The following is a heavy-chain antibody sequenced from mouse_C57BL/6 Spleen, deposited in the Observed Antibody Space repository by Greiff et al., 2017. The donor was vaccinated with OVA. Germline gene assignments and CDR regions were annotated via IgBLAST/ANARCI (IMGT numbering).Heavy chain of an antibody. V-gene: IGHV1-69*01. D-gene: IGHD1-2*01. CDR2: IDPSDSYT. Sequence: VQLQQPGAELVMPGASVKLSCKASGYTFTSYWMHWVKQRPGQGLEWIGEIDPSDSYTNYNQKFKGKSTLTVDKSSSTAYMQLSSLTSEDSAVYYCARAGGLLRPDYWGQGTTLTVSS. J-gene: IGHJ2*01. CDR1: GYTFTSYW. CDR3: ARAGGLLRPDY.